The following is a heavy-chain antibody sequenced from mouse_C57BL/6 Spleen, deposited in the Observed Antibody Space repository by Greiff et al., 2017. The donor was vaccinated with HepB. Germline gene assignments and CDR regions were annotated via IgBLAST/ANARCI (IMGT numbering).Heavy chain of an antibody. J-gene: IGHJ4*01. D-gene: IGHD1-1*01. CDR1: GYTFTDYY. CDR3: ARDTTVVERYYYAMDY. CDR2: IGPGSGST. V-gene: IGHV1-77*01. Sequence: VQLVESGAELVKPGASVKISCKASGYTFTDYYINWVKQRPGQGLEWIGKIGPGSGSTYYNEKFKGKATLTADKSSSTAYMQLSSLTSEDSAVYFCARDTTVVERYYYAMDYWGQGTSVTVSS.